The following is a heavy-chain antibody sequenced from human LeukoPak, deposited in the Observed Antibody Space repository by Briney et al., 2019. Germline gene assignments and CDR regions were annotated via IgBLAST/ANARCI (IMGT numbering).Heavy chain of an antibody. V-gene: IGHV3-23*01. CDR1: GFTFSTYT. J-gene: IGHJ4*02. CDR2: ISDNGGRT. D-gene: IGHD2-21*02. CDR3: ARGGGDTYYFDY. Sequence: GGSLRLSCAASGFTFSTYTMAWVRQAPGGGLEWVSGISDNGGRTYYADSVKGRFAISRDDSKNTLYLQMNSLRAEDTAVYYCARGGGDTYYFDYWGQGTLVTVSS.